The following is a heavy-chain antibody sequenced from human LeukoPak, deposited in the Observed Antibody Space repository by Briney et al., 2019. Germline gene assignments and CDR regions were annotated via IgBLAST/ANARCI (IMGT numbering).Heavy chain of an antibody. J-gene: IGHJ4*02. CDR3: AREDTAMVKGVDY. CDR2: INPSGGTT. V-gene: IGHV1-46*01. Sequence: GASVKVSCKASGYTFTNYYIHWVRQTPGQGLEWMGIINPSGGTTAYAQKFQGRVTMTRDTSTSTVFMELSSLRAEDTALYYCAREDTAMVKGVDYWGQGTLVTVSS. CDR1: GYTFTNYY. D-gene: IGHD5-18*01.